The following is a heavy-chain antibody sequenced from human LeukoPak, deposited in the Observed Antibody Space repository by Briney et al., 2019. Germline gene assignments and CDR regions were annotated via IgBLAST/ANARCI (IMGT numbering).Heavy chain of an antibody. D-gene: IGHD2-2*01. CDR3: AKPFRECSSATCYVSFDY. CDR1: GFTFSSYA. Sequence: GGSLRLSCAASGFTFSSYAMSWVRQAPGKGLEWVSAISGSGGSTYYADSVKGRFTISRDNSKNTLYLQMNSLRAEDTAVYYCAKPFRECSSATCYVSFDYWGQGTLVTVSS. V-gene: IGHV3-23*01. J-gene: IGHJ4*02. CDR2: ISGSGGST.